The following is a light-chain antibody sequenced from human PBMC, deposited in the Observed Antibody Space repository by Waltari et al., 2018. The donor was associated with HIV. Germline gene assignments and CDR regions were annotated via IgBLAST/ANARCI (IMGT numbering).Light chain of an antibody. CDR1: SSNIGSNY. Sequence: QSVLTQPPSASGTPGQRVTISCSGSSSNIGSNYVYWYQQLPGTAPKLLIYRNTPRPSGVPDRIAASQSGTSASLAISGLRSEDETNYYCAAWDDSLSGLVVGGGTKLTVL. J-gene: IGLJ3*02. CDR3: AAWDDSLSGLV. CDR2: RNT. V-gene: IGLV1-47*01.